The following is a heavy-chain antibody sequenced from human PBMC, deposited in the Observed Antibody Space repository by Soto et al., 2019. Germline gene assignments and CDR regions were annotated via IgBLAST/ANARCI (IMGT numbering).Heavy chain of an antibody. J-gene: IGHJ5*02. CDR3: AREGGSETLQPSYNWFDT. Sequence: QVQLVQSGAEVKKPGASVKVSCKASGYTFTDYHIHWVRPAPGQGLEFMGWINANNGGAGSAQQFQGRVTVTRDTSITTVYMELSNLRSDDTAVYYCAREGGSETLQPSYNWFDTWGQGTLVTVSS. CDR2: INANNGGA. V-gene: IGHV1-2*02. CDR1: GYTFTDYH. D-gene: IGHD6-25*01.